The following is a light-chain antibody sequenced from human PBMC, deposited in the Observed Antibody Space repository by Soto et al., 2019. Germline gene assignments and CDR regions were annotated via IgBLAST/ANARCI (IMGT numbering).Light chain of an antibody. V-gene: IGLV2-14*03. Sequence: QSVLTQPASVSGSPGQSITISCTGTSSDVGSYNYVSWYQHHPGKVPQLMIYDVSNRPSGVSNRFSGSESGNTASLTISGLQAEDEADYYCSSYTSSNTYVFGTGNKVTVL. CDR1: SSDVGSYNY. J-gene: IGLJ1*01. CDR3: SSYTSSNTYV. CDR2: DVS.